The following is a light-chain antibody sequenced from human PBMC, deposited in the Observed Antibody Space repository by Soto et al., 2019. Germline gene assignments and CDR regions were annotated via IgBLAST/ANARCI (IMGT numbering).Light chain of an antibody. Sequence: DIQMTQSPSTLSASVGDRVTITCRASQSISSWLAWYQQKPGKAPKLLIYKASSIESGVPSRFSGSGSGTEFTLTISSLQPDDFATYYCQQYSSYPWTFGQGTKVEIK. CDR3: QQYSSYPWT. V-gene: IGKV1-5*03. CDR1: QSISSW. CDR2: KAS. J-gene: IGKJ1*01.